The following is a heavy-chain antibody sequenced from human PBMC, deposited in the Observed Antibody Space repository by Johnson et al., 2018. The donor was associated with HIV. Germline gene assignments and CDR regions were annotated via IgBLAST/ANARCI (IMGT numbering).Heavy chain of an antibody. Sequence: VQLVESGGGVVRPGGSLRLSCAASGFTFDDYGMSWVRQAPGKGLEWVSGIGTAGDTYYPGSVKGRFTISRENAKNSLYLQMNSLRAGDTAVYYCARGKAFDIWGQGTMVTVSS. V-gene: IGHV3-13*01. J-gene: IGHJ3*02. CDR1: GFTFDDYG. CDR2: IGTAGDT. CDR3: ARGKAFDI.